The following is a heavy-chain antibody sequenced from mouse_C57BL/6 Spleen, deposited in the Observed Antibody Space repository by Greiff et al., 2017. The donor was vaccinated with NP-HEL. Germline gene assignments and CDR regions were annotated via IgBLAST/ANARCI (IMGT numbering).Heavy chain of an antibody. CDR2: IYPGDGDT. Sequence: VQLQQSGPELVKPGASVKISCKASGYAFSSSWMNWVKQRPGKGLEWIGRIYPGDGDTNYNGKFKGKATLTADKSSSTAYMQLSSLTSEDSAVYFCAREEFSCWYFDVWGTGTTVTVSS. J-gene: IGHJ1*03. CDR1: GYAFSSSW. V-gene: IGHV1-82*01. CDR3: AREEFSCWYFDV.